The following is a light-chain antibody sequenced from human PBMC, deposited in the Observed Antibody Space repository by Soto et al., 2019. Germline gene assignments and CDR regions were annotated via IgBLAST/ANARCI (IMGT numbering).Light chain of an antibody. J-gene: IGKJ1*01. V-gene: IGKV3-20*01. CDR1: QSVSNNY. CDR3: QQYGSSGT. CDR2: GAS. Sequence: EIVLTQSPGTLSLSPGERATLSCRASQSVSNNYLAWHQQQPGQAPRLLIYGASNRATGIPDRFSGSGSGTDFPLTISRLEPEDFAVYYCQQYGSSGTFGQGTKVDIK.